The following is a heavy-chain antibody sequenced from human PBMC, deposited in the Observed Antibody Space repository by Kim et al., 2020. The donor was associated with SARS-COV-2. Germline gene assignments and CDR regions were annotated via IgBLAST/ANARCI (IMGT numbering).Heavy chain of an antibody. CDR3: ARGRYYFDY. J-gene: IGHJ4*02. V-gene: IGHV3-11*06. Sequence: GYPSYAESLRGRFTISRDNAQKSLYLQMNSLGAEDTAIYYCARGRYYFDYWGQGTLVTVSS. D-gene: IGHD1-20*01. CDR2: GYP.